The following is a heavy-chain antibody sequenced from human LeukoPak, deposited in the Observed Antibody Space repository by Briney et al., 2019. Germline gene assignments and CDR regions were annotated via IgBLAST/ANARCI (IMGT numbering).Heavy chain of an antibody. J-gene: IGHJ4*02. D-gene: IGHD6-19*01. CDR1: GFTFSSSA. V-gene: IGHV3-23*01. CDR2: ISGSGGST. CDR3: GRRAYSSGWYYFDY. Sequence: GGSLRLSCAASGFTFSSSAMSWVRQAPGKGLEWVSAISGSGGSTFYADSVKGRFTISRDNSKNTLCLQMNSLRAEDTAVYYCGRRAYSSGWYYFDYWGQGTLVTVSS.